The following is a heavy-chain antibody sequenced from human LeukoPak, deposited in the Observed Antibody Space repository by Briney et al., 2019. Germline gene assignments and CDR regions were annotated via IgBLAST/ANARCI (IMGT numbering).Heavy chain of an antibody. D-gene: IGHD3-22*01. CDR3: AKDQGSGYSINWYDP. Sequence: PGGSLRLSCAASGFTFSSYAMSWVRQAPGQGLEWVSAISGSGGSTYYADSVKGRFTISRDNSKNTLYLQMNSLRAEDTAVYYCAKDQGSGYSINWYDPWGQGTLVTVSS. V-gene: IGHV3-23*01. CDR2: ISGSGGST. J-gene: IGHJ5*02. CDR1: GFTFSSYA.